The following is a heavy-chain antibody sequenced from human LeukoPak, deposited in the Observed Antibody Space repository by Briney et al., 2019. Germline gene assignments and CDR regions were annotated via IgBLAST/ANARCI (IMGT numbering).Heavy chain of an antibody. Sequence: PSETLSLTCTVSGGSISSYYWSWIRKPPGKGLEWIGSIYYSGSTYYNPSLKSRVTISVDTSKNQFSLKLSSVTAAHRAVYYCARAPDFSASRGYFDYWGQGTLVTVSS. J-gene: IGHJ4*02. CDR2: IYYSGST. CDR1: GGSISSYY. V-gene: IGHV4-59*12. CDR3: ARAPDFSASRGYFDY. D-gene: IGHD2-15*01.